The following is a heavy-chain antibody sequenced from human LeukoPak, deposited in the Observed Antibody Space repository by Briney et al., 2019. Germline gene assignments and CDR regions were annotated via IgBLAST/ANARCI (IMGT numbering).Heavy chain of an antibody. V-gene: IGHV4-39*01. CDR3: ARVVNRAALYYYYYMDV. CDR2: IYYSGST. D-gene: IGHD6-6*01. Sequence: SETLSLTCTVSGGSISSSSYYWGWIRQPPGKGLEWIGSIYYSGSTYYNPSLKSRVTISVDTSKNQFSLKLSSVTAADTAVYYCARVVNRAALYYYYYMDVWGKGTTVTVSS. CDR1: GGSISSSSYY. J-gene: IGHJ6*03.